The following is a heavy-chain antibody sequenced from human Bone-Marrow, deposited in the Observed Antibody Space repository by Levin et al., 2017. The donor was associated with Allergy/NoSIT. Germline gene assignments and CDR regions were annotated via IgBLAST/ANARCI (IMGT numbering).Heavy chain of an antibody. CDR3: ARDLYGSGSYYMVAGVDN. CDR1: GFTVSSNY. CDR2: IYSGGST. V-gene: IGHV3-66*02. Sequence: GESLKISCAASGFTVSSNYMSWVRQAPGKGLEWVSVIYSGGSTYYADSVKGRFTISRDNSKNTLYLQMNSLRAEDTAVYYCARDLYGSGSYYMVAGVDNWGQGTLVTVSS. J-gene: IGHJ4*02. D-gene: IGHD3-10*01.